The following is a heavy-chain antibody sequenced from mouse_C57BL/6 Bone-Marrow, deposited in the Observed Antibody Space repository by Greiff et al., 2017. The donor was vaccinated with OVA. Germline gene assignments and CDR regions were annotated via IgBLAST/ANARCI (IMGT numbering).Heavy chain of an antibody. V-gene: IGHV1-59*01. CDR1: GYTFTSYW. D-gene: IGHD3-2*02. CDR3: AREGDSSGYPLYYFDY. Sequence: VQLQQPGAELVRPGTSVKLSCKASGYTFTSYWMHWVKQRPGQGLEWIGVIDPSDSYTNYNQKFKGKATLTVDTSSSTAYMQLSSLTSEDSAVYYCAREGDSSGYPLYYFDYWGQGTTLTVSS. J-gene: IGHJ2*01. CDR2: IDPSDSYT.